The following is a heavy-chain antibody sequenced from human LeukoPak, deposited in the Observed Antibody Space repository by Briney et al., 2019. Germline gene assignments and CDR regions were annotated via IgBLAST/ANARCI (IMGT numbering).Heavy chain of an antibody. CDR3: ARVGYKRYCCGGSCYPGAFDI. Sequence: SQTLSLTCAISGDSVSSNSAAWNWIRQSPSRGLEWLGRTYYRSKWYNDYAVSVKSRITINPDTSKNQFSLQLNSVTPEDTAVYYCARVGYKRYCCGGSCYPGAFDIWGQGTMVTVSS. J-gene: IGHJ3*02. CDR2: TYYRSKWYN. V-gene: IGHV6-1*01. D-gene: IGHD2-15*01. CDR1: GDSVSSNSAA.